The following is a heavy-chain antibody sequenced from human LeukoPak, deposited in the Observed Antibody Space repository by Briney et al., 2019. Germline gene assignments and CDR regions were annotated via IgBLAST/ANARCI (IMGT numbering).Heavy chain of an antibody. V-gene: IGHV4-34*01. CDR3: ARQAIGFGEFHFDY. J-gene: IGHJ4*02. Sequence: PSETLSLTCAVYGGSFSGYYWSWIRQPPGKGLEWIGEINHSGSTNYNPSLKSRVTISVDTSKNQFSLKLSSVTAADTAVYYCARQAIGFGEFHFDYWGRGTLVTVSS. D-gene: IGHD3-10*01. CDR1: GGSFSGYY. CDR2: INHSGST.